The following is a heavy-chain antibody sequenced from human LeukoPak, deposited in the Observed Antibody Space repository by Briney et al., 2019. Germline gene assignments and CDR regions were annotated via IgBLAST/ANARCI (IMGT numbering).Heavy chain of an antibody. D-gene: IGHD2-2*01. CDR2: IYYSGST. V-gene: IGHV4-59*13. Sequence: ASETLSLTCPVSGGSISSYYWSWIRQPPGKGLEWIGYIYYSGSTNYNPSLKSRVTISVDTSKNQFSLKLSSVTAADTAVYYCARGKKYGLNWFDPRGQGTLVTVSS. CDR3: ARGKKYGLNWFDP. J-gene: IGHJ5*02. CDR1: GGSISSYY.